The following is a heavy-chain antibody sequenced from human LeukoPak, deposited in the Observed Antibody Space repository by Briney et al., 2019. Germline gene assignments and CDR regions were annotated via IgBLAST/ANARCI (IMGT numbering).Heavy chain of an antibody. CDR3: AREPKEIAARRTDAFDI. D-gene: IGHD6-6*01. CDR2: INPNSGGT. J-gene: IGHJ3*02. CDR1: GYTFTGYY. Sequence: HGASVKVSCKASGYTFTGYYMHWVRQAPGQGLEWMGRINPNSGGTNYAQKFQGRVTMTRDTSISTAYMELSRLRSDDTAVYYCAREPKEIAARRTDAFDIWGLGTMVTVSS. V-gene: IGHV1-2*06.